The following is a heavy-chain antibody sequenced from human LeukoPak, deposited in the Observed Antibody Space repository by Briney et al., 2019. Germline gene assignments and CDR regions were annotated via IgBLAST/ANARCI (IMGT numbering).Heavy chain of an antibody. D-gene: IGHD2-15*01. CDR2: IYSADTT. J-gene: IGHJ4*02. CDR3: AREDRWMGGFDY. V-gene: IGHV3-66*01. Sequence: GGSLRLSCAASGFTVSSDYMTWVRQAPGKGLEWASIIYSADTTYYADSVRGRFTISRDNSKNTLYLQMNSLRAEDSAVYYCAREDRWMGGFDYWGQGTLVTVSS. CDR1: GFTVSSDY.